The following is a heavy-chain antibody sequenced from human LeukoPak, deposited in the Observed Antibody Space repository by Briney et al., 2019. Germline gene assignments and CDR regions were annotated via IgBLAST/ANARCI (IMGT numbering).Heavy chain of an antibody. V-gene: IGHV3-74*01. CDR3: AKGYYGSGSYGWFDP. D-gene: IGHD3-10*01. CDR1: GFTFSSYW. CDR2: INSDGSST. J-gene: IGHJ5*02. Sequence: GGSLRLSCAASGFTFSSYWMHWVRQAPGKGLVWVSRINSDGSSTRYADSVKGRFTISRDNTKNTLYLHMNSLRAEDTAVYYCAKGYYGSGSYGWFDPWGQGTLVTVSS.